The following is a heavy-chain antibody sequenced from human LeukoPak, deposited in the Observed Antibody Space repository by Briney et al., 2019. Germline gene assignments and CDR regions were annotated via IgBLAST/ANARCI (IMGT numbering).Heavy chain of an antibody. CDR2: IKVDGSEK. Sequence: GGSLRLSCAASGFTFSNYWMSWVRQAPGKGLEWVANIKVDGSEKHYVDSVNGRFTISRDNAKSSLYLQMNSLRAEDTAVYYCARDCCAGDCSWAYMDVWGKGTTVTVSS. D-gene: IGHD2-21*02. CDR3: ARDCCAGDCSWAYMDV. V-gene: IGHV3-7*01. J-gene: IGHJ6*03. CDR1: GFTFSNYW.